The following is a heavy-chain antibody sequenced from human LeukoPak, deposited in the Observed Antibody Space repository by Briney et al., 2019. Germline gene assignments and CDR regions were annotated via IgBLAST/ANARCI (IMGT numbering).Heavy chain of an antibody. Sequence: PGGSLRLSCAASGFTFDDYGMSWVRQAPGKGLEGVSGINWNGGSTDYADSVKGRFTISRDNAKNSLYLQMNSLRAEDTAVYYCARDNDSRDPPHFDYWGQGTLVTVSS. D-gene: IGHD3-16*01. J-gene: IGHJ4*02. V-gene: IGHV3-20*04. CDR2: INWNGGST. CDR3: ARDNDSRDPPHFDY. CDR1: GFTFDDYG.